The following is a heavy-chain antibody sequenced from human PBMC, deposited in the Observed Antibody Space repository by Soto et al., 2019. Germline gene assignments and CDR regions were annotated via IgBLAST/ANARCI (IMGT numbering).Heavy chain of an antibody. J-gene: IGHJ5*02. CDR1: ENTFTIYA. Sequence: ASVKVSCKASENTFTIYAMHWVRQAPGQRLEWMGWINVGNGNIKYSQKFQGSVTITRDTSASTAYMELSSLRFEDTAVYYCAGASDGYGSGWIDPWGQGTLVTSPQ. CDR3: AGASDGYGSGWIDP. CDR2: INVGNGNI. D-gene: IGHD3-10*01. V-gene: IGHV1-3*01.